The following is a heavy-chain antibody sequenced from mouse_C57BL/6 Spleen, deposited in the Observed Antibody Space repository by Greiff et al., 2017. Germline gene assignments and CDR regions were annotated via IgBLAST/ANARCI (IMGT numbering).Heavy chain of an antibody. CDR1: GYTFTSYW. CDR3: ARNYGYFDY. V-gene: IGHV1-64*01. Sequence: QVQLQQPGAELVKPGASVKLSCKASGYTFTSYWMHWVKQRPGQGLEWIGMIHPNSGSTNYNEKFKGKATLTVDKSSSTAYMRRSSLTSEDSAVYYCARNYGYFDYWGQGTTLTVSS. J-gene: IGHJ2*01. D-gene: IGHD1-1*01. CDR2: IHPNSGST.